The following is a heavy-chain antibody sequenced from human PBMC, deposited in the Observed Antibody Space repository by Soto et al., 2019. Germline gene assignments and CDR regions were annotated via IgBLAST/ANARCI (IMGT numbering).Heavy chain of an antibody. CDR3: ARGVGRSSWTSFDS. CDR2: IYISENT. J-gene: IGHJ4*02. Sequence: SETLSLTCTVSGGSISSDYWSWIRQPARKGLEWIGRIYISENTHYNPSLRSRVSMSLDTSKNQLSLNLSSVTAAGTAVYYCARGVGRSSWTSFDSWGQGTLVTVSS. D-gene: IGHD6-13*01. V-gene: IGHV4-4*07. CDR1: GGSISSDY.